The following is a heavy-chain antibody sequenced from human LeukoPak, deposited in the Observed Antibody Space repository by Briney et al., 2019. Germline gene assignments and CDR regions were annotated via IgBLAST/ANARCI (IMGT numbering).Heavy chain of an antibody. CDR3: ARGPYYYDSSGYYSEY. CDR2: IYYSGST. Sequence: SETLSLTCTVSGGSISSGDYYWSWIRQPPGKGLEWIGYIYYSGSTYYNPSLKSRVTISVDTSKNQFSLKLSSVTAADTAVYYCARGPYYYDSSGYYSEYWGQGTLVTVSS. V-gene: IGHV4-30-4*01. J-gene: IGHJ4*02. CDR1: GGSISSGDYY. D-gene: IGHD3-22*01.